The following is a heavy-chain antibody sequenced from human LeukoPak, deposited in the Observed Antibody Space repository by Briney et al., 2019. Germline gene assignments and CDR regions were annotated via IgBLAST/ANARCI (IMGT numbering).Heavy chain of an antibody. Sequence: GGSLRLSCASSGSTFTDYWMTWVRQAPGKGLEWVANIKQDGSVKYYVDSVKGRFTISRDNAQNSLYLQMNSLRAEDTAVYYCARDEPDYWGQGTLVTVSS. CDR3: ARDEPDY. CDR2: IKQDGSVK. J-gene: IGHJ4*02. V-gene: IGHV3-7*01. CDR1: GSTFTDYW.